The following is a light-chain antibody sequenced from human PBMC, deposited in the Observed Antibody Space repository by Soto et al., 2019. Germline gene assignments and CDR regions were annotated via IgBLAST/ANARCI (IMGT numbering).Light chain of an antibody. J-gene: IGKJ3*01. CDR3: QQYDNLLFT. V-gene: IGKV1-33*01. CDR1: QDISDY. CDR2: DAS. Sequence: DIQMTQSPSSLSASVGDRVTITCRASQDISDYLAWYQQKPGKAPKLLIYDASNLETGVPSRFSGSGSGTDFTFTISSLQPEDIATYYCQQYDNLLFTFGPGTKVDIK.